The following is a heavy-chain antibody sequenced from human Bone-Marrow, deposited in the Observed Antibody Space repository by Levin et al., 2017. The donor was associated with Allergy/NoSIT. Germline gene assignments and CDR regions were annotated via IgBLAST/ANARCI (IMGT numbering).Heavy chain of an antibody. J-gene: IGHJ4*02. Sequence: GGSLRLSCAASGFTFSSYAMSWVRQAPGKGLEWVSAISGSGGSTYYADSVKGRFTISRDNSKNTLYLQMNSLRAEDTAVYYCAKVMRELRQTTYYFDYWGQGTLVTVSS. CDR1: GFTFSSYA. CDR3: AKVMRELRQTTYYFDY. CDR2: ISGSGGST. D-gene: IGHD1-26*01. V-gene: IGHV3-23*01.